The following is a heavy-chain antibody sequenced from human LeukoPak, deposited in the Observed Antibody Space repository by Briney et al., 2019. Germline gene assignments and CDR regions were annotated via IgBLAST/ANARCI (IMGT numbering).Heavy chain of an antibody. J-gene: IGHJ6*04. V-gene: IGHV1-2*02. Sequence: ASVKVSCKASGYTFTSYYIHWVRQAPGQGLEWMGWINPNSGGTNYAQKFQGRVTMTRDTSISTAYMELSRLRSDDTAVYYCARDLSYSYGKDVWGKGTTVTVSS. CDR3: ARDLSYSYGKDV. CDR1: GYTFTSYY. CDR2: INPNSGGT. D-gene: IGHD5-18*01.